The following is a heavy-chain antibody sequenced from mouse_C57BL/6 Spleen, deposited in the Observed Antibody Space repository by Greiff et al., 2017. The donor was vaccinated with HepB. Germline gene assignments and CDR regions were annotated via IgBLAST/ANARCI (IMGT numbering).Heavy chain of an antibody. V-gene: IGHV1-76*01. Sequence: VKLQQSGAELVRPGASVKLSCKASGYTFTDYYINWVKQRPGQGLEWIARIYPGSGNTYYNEKFKGKATLTAEKSSSTAYMQLSSLTSEDSAVYFCATLITTVVATDYWGQGTTLTVSS. CDR2: IYPGSGNT. CDR3: ATLITTVVATDY. D-gene: IGHD1-1*01. J-gene: IGHJ2*01. CDR1: GYTFTDYY.